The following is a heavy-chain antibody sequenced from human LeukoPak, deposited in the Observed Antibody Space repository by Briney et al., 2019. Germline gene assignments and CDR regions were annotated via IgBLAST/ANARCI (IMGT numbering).Heavy chain of an antibody. CDR2: ISGSGGIT. CDR3: AKDSDYGDYPRPPKYSQH. Sequence: GGSLRLSCAASGFTFSSYAMSWVRQAPGKGLEWVSAISGSGGITYYADSVKGRFTISRDNSKNTLYLQMNSLRAEDTAVYYRAKDSDYGDYPRPPKYSQHWGQGTLVTVSS. J-gene: IGHJ1*01. V-gene: IGHV3-23*01. D-gene: IGHD4-17*01. CDR1: GFTFSSYA.